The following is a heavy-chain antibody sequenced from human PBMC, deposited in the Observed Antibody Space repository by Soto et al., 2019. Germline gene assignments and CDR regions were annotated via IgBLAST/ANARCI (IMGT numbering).Heavy chain of an antibody. J-gene: IGHJ1*01. CDR2: IYHSGST. D-gene: IGHD4-17*01. CDR1: GGSISSGGYS. CDR3: ARSTVTGAEYFQH. Sequence: QLQLQESGSGLVKPSQTLSLTCAVSGGSISSGGYSWSWIRQPPGKGLEWIGYIYHSGSTYYNPSLKSRVTISVDRSKTQFSLKLSSVTAADTAVYYCARSTVTGAEYFQHWGQGTLVTVSS. V-gene: IGHV4-30-2*01.